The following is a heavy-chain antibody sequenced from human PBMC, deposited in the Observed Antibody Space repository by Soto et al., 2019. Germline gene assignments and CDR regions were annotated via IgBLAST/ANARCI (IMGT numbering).Heavy chain of an antibody. CDR2: IYYSGST. V-gene: IGHV4-59*01. Sequence: QVQLQESGPGLVKPSETLSLTCTVSGGSISSYYWSWIRQPPGKGLEWIGYIYYSGSTNYNPSLKRRVTISVDTSKNQFSLKLSSVTAADTAVYYCARAPWSSLVVAGGDAFDIWGQGTMVTVSS. CDR1: GGSISSYY. CDR3: ARAPWSSLVVAGGDAFDI. J-gene: IGHJ3*02. D-gene: IGHD6-19*01.